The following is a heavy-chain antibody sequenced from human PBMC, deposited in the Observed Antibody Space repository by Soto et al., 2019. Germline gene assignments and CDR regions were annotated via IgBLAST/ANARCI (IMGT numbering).Heavy chain of an antibody. CDR2: INAGNGNT. CDR3: ARSIVVVTALDY. D-gene: IGHD2-21*02. V-gene: IGHV1-3*01. Sequence: ASVKVSCKASGYTFTSYAMHWVRQSPGQRLEWMGWINAGNGNTKYSQKFQGRVTITRDTSASTAYMELSSLGSEDTAVYYCARSIVVVTALDYWGQGTLVTVSS. CDR1: GYTFTSYA. J-gene: IGHJ4*02.